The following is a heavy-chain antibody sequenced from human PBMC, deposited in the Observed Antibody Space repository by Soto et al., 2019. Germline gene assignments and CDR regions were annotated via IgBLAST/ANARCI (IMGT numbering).Heavy chain of an antibody. CDR1: GFAFSSYA. J-gene: IGHJ6*02. CDR2: ISYDGSNK. V-gene: IGHV3-30-3*01. D-gene: IGHD6-13*01. CDR3: ARDRDSSSWYGYYYYYGMDV. Sequence: SLSLSCAASGFAFSSYAMHWVRQAPCKGLEWVAVISYDGSNKYYADSVKGRFTISRDNSKNTLYLQMNSLRAEDTAVYYCARDRDSSSWYGYYYYYGMDVWGQGTTVTVSS.